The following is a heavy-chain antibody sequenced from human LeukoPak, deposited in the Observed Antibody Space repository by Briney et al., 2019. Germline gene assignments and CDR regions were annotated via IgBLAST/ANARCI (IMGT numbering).Heavy chain of an antibody. V-gene: IGHV4-31*11. CDR3: ARDGGGYCSSTSCNWFDP. Sequence: SETLSLTCAVSGVSFNDYYWSWIRQHPGKGLEWIGYIYYSGGTYYNPSLKSRVTISVDTSKNQFSLKLSSVTAADTAVYYCARDGGGYCSSTSCNWFDPWGQGTLVTVSS. CDR1: GVSFNDYY. D-gene: IGHD2-2*01. CDR2: IYYSGGT. J-gene: IGHJ5*02.